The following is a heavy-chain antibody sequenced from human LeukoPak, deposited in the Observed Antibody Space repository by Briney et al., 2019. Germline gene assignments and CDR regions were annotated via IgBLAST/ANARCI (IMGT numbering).Heavy chain of an antibody. J-gene: IGHJ3*02. CDR1: GGSFSGYY. D-gene: IGHD2-21*02. V-gene: IGHV4-34*01. CDR3: AREEGDFDAFGI. Sequence: PSETLSLTCAVYGGSFSGYYWSWIRQPPGKGLEWIGEINHSGSTNYNPSLKSRVTISVDTSKNQFSLKLSSVTAADTAVYYCAREEGDFDAFGIWGQGTMVTVSS. CDR2: INHSGST.